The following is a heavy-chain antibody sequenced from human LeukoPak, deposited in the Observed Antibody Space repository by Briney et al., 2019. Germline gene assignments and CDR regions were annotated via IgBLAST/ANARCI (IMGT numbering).Heavy chain of an antibody. V-gene: IGHV1-2*02. CDR1: GYTFTGYY. J-gene: IGHJ4*02. Sequence: ASVKVSCKASGYTFTGYYMHWVRQAPGQGLEWMGWINPNSGGTNYAQKFQGRVTMTRDTSISTAYMELSRLRSEDMAVYYCARGPSGRFLQWLLPDYWGQGTLVTVSS. D-gene: IGHD3-3*01. CDR3: ARGPSGRFLQWLLPDY. CDR2: INPNSGGT.